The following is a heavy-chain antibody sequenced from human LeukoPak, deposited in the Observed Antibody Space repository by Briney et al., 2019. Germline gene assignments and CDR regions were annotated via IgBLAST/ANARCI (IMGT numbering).Heavy chain of an antibody. CDR3: ARDSYYDILTHLDY. D-gene: IGHD3-9*01. CDR2: ISAYNGNT. Sequence: ASVKVSCKASGYTFTSYGISWVRQAPGHGLEWMGWISAYNGNTNYAQKLQGRVTMTTDTSTSTAYMELRSLRSDDTAVYYCARDSYYDILTHLDYWGQGTLVTVSS. CDR1: GYTFTSYG. J-gene: IGHJ4*02. V-gene: IGHV1-18*04.